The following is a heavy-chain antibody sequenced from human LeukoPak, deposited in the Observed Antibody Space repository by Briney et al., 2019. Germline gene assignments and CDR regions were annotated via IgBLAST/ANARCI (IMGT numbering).Heavy chain of an antibody. CDR1: GYTFTGYY. D-gene: IGHD3-3*01. CDR3: ARVKTIFGVVIIPEYYMDV. CDR2: INPNSGGT. J-gene: IGHJ6*03. V-gene: IGHV1-2*02. Sequence: GASVKVSCKASGYTFTGYYMHWVRQAPGQGLEWMGWINPNSGGTNYAQKFQGRVTMTRDTSISTAYMELSRLRSDDTAVYYCARVKTIFGVVIIPEYYMDVWGKGTTVTVSS.